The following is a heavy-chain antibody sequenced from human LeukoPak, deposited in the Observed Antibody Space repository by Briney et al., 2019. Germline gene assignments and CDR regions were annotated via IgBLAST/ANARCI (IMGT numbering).Heavy chain of an antibody. CDR2: ISGSGGST. CDR1: GFTFSSYA. J-gene: IGHJ3*02. CDR3: AKALGLEMATIPDAFDI. Sequence: PGGSLRLSCAASGFTFSSYAMSWVRQAPGKGLEWVSAISGSGGSTYYADSVKGRFTISRDNSKNTLYLQMNSLRAEDTAVYYCAKALGLEMATIPDAFDIWGQRTMVTVSS. V-gene: IGHV3-23*01. D-gene: IGHD5-24*01.